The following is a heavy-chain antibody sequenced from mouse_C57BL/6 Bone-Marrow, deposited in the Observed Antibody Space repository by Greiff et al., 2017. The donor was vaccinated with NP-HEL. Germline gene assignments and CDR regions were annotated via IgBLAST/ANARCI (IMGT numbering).Heavy chain of an antibody. J-gene: IGHJ4*01. CDR2: IWSGGST. CDR3: ARNFDSNFLYYAMDY. V-gene: IGHV2-2*01. Sequence: VKLVESGPGLVQPSQSLSITCTVSGFSLTSYGVHWVRQSPGKGLEWLGVIWSGGSTDYNAAFISRLSISKDNSKSQVFFKMNSLQADDTAIYYCARNFDSNFLYYAMDYWGQGTSVTVSS. CDR1: GFSLTSYG. D-gene: IGHD2-5*01.